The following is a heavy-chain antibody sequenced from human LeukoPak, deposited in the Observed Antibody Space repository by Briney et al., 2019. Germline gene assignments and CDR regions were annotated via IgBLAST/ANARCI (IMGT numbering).Heavy chain of an antibody. CDR3: ARLKVVAAPFFDY. Sequence: SETLSLTCAVYGGSFSGYYWSWIRQPPGKGLEWIGEINHSGSTNYNPSLKSRVTISVDTSKNQFSLKLSSVTAADTAVYYCARLKVVAAPFFDYWGQGTLVTVSS. V-gene: IGHV4-34*01. CDR1: GGSFSGYY. D-gene: IGHD2-15*01. CDR2: INHSGST. J-gene: IGHJ4*02.